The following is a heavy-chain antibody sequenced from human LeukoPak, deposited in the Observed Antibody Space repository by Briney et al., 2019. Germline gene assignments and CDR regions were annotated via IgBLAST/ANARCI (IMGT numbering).Heavy chain of an antibody. CDR3: AREPSIAGACDI. Sequence: GGSLRHSCAAPGFSFSSYGMNWVRQAPGKGLGWVSYISRTSSTIYYADSVKGRFTISRDNARNSLYLQMNSLRDEDTAVYYCAREPSIAGACDIWGQGTMVTVSS. V-gene: IGHV3-48*02. CDR1: GFSFSSYG. J-gene: IGHJ3*02. CDR2: ISRTSSTI.